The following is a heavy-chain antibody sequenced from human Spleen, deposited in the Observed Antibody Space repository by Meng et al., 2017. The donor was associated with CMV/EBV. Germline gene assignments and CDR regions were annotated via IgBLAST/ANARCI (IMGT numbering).Heavy chain of an antibody. CDR3: ARGVGADFQH. D-gene: IGHD1-26*01. V-gene: IGHV4-61*01. J-gene: IGHJ1*01. CDR2: ISYSGSI. CDR1: GVSISSGNHY. Sequence: SETLSLTCTVSGVSISSGNHYWSWIRQHPGQGLEWIGYISYSGSIHYNPSLKSRVTISVDTSKNQFSLKLSSVTAADTAVYYCARGVGADFQHWGQGTLVTVSS.